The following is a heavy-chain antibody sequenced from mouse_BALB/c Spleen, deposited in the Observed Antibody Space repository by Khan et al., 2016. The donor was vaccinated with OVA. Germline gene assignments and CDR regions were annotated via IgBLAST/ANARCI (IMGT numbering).Heavy chain of an antibody. CDR2: ISSDGSYT. CDR3: ARELFTTVVATPFAY. Sequence: EVELVESGGGLVKPGGSLKLSCAVSGFTFSNYAMSWVRQTPEKRLEWVATISSDGSYTYYPDSVQGRFTISRDNAKNTLYLQMSSLRSEDTAIYNCARELFTTVVATPFAYWGQGTLVTVSA. CDR1: GFTFSNYA. V-gene: IGHV5-9-3*01. D-gene: IGHD1-1*01. J-gene: IGHJ3*01.